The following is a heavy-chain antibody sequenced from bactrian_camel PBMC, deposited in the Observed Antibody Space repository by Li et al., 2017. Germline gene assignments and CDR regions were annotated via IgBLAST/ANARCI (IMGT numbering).Heavy chain of an antibody. Sequence: VQLVESGGGSVQAGGSLRLSCTSPRFLFDDPAVGWYRQAPGKEREGVAHIDSAGDTNYADSVKGRFTVSRDNAKNTLYLQMNSLKPEDTGMYYCGTDIGKATYGRNWCEPNYWGQGTQVTVS. J-gene: IGHJ4*01. CDR1: RFLFDDPA. V-gene: IGHV3S63*01. CDR2: IDSAGDT. D-gene: IGHD6*01. CDR3: GTDIGKATYGRNWCEPNY.